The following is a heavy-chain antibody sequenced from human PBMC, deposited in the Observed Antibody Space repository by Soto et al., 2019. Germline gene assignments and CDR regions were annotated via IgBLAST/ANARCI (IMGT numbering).Heavy chain of an antibody. D-gene: IGHD6-19*01. CDR2: IYNSGTT. V-gene: IGHV4-31*02. Sequence: QVQLQESGPGLVKPSQTLSLTCSVSGASTVSHYHWTWISQPPGKALEWMGYIYNSGTTFYNPSLTRRLFISMDTSGNHFSLELRSVTAAATAVYCCALALGPATGLDYWGQGTLVTVSS. CDR3: ALALGPATGLDY. CDR1: GASTVSHYH. J-gene: IGHJ4*02.